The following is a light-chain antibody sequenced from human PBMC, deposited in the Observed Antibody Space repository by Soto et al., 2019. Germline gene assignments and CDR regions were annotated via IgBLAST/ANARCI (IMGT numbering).Light chain of an antibody. CDR3: QQYNNWPALT. CDR2: GAS. V-gene: IGKV3-15*01. CDR1: QSVSSN. Sequence: EIVMTQSPATLSVSPGERATLSCRASQSVSSNLAWYQQKPGQAPRLLIYGASTRATGIPARFSGSGSGTEITLTISSLQSEDFEVYYCQQYNNWPALTFGGGTKVEIK. J-gene: IGKJ4*01.